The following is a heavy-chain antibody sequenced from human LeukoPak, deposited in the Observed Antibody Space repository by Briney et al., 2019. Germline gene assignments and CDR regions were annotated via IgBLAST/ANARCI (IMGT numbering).Heavy chain of an antibody. V-gene: IGHV4-59*01. CDR1: GGSISGWY. CDR2: IYGSGYT. CDR3: ARETSLAGFASGLGFNY. D-gene: IGHD6-19*01. Sequence: SETLSLTCTVSGGSISGWYWSWIRQPPGKGLEWIGNIYGSGYTNYNRPLKSRVTMSIDTSKNHFSLKLTSVTAADTATYYCARETSLAGFASGLGFNYWGQGILVSVSS. J-gene: IGHJ4*02.